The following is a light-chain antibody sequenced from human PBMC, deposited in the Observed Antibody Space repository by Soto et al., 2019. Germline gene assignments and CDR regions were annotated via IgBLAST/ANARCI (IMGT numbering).Light chain of an antibody. Sequence: DIQMTQSHSTLSASVGDRVTITCRASQTISSWLSWYQQKPGKAPKLLIYDASSLDSRVPSRFSGSGSGTEFTLTISSLQPDDLATYYCQQYNSYPYTLGQGTKVDIK. V-gene: IGKV1-5*01. J-gene: IGKJ2*01. CDR1: QTISSW. CDR3: QQYNSYPYT. CDR2: DAS.